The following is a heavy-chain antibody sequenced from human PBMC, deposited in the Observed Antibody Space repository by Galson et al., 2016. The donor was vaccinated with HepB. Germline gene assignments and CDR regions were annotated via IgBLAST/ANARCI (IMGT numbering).Heavy chain of an antibody. Sequence: SLRLSCAGSGFTVSSHYMSWVRQAPGKGLERVSIIYSGGEIYDADSVKGRFTTSRDISKNTLYLQMNSLRAEDTAVYYCTTDHGPSGWLNWGQGTLVTVSS. CDR2: IYSGGEI. D-gene: IGHD6-19*01. V-gene: IGHV3-53*01. CDR1: GFTVSSHY. CDR3: TTDHGPSGWLN. J-gene: IGHJ1*01.